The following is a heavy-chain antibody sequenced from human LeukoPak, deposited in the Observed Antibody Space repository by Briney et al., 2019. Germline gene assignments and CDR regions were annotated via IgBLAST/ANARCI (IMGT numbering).Heavy chain of an antibody. J-gene: IGHJ5*01. D-gene: IGHD4-23*01. CDR1: GFTFDDYD. CDR2: LTWNSGRI. V-gene: IGHV3-9*01. Sequence: GGSLRLSCVASGFTFDDYDMHWVRQAPGKGLEWVSGLTWNSGRIGYADSIKGRFTISRDNAKKSLYLQMHSLRPEDTALYYCAKGSTTVATWFDSWGQGTLVTVSS. CDR3: AKGSTTVATWFDS.